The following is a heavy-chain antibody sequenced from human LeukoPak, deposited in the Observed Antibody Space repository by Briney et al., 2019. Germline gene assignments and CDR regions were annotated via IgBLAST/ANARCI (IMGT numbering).Heavy chain of an antibody. Sequence: ASVKVSCKASGYTFTSYGISWVRQAPGQGLEWMGWISAYNGNTNYAQKLQGRVTMTTDTSTSTAYMELRSLRSDDTAVYYCARGNYDILTGYYSGFGAFGIWGQGTMVTVSS. CDR3: ARGNYDILTGYYSGFGAFGI. CDR2: ISAYNGNT. CDR1: GYTFTSYG. V-gene: IGHV1-18*01. D-gene: IGHD3-9*01. J-gene: IGHJ3*02.